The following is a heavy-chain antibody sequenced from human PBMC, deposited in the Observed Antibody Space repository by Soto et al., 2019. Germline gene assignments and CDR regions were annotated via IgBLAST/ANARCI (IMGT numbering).Heavy chain of an antibody. Sequence: ASVKVSCKASGYTFMNYGISWVRQAPGQGLEWMGWSSVYNGNTNYPQKLQGRVTMTTDTSTSTAYMELRSLRSDDTAVYYCARDRADYYDSNYFAYRGQGTLVTVSS. CDR3: ARDRADYYDSNYFAY. CDR2: SSVYNGNT. D-gene: IGHD3-22*01. J-gene: IGHJ4*02. CDR1: GYTFMNYG. V-gene: IGHV1-18*01.